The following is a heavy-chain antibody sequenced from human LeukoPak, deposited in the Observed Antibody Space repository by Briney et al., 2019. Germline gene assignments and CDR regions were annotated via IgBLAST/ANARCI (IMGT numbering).Heavy chain of an antibody. CDR1: GGSINTYY. CDR3: ARKGDYGSGRLYYFDF. CDR2: IHYSGSN. J-gene: IGHJ4*02. D-gene: IGHD3-10*01. Sequence: SETLSLTCTVSGGSINTYYWSWIRQPPGKGLEWIGYIHYSGSNNYNPSLKSRVTISVDTSKNQFSLELTSVTAADTDVYYCARKGDYGSGRLYYFDFWGQGTLVTVSS. V-gene: IGHV4-59*01.